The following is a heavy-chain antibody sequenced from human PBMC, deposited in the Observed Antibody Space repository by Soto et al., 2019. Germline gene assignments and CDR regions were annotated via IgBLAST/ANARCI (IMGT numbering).Heavy chain of an antibody. Sequence: GGSLRLSCAASGFTFSTYAMSWVRQAPGKGLEWVSAIIASGGSTYYADSVKGRFTISRDNPKNTLYLQMNSLRAEDTAVYYCAKGYCSGGSCYLYYFDYWGQGT. CDR2: IIASGGST. CDR3: AKGYCSGGSCYLYYFDY. V-gene: IGHV3-23*01. D-gene: IGHD2-15*01. CDR1: GFTFSTYA. J-gene: IGHJ4*02.